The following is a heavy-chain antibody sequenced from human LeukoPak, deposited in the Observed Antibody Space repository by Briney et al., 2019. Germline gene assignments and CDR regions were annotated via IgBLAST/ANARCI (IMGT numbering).Heavy chain of an antibody. Sequence: ASVKVSCKASGYTFTGYYMHWVRQAPGQGLEWMGWNNPNSGGTNYAQKFQGRVTMTRDTSISTAYMELSRLRSDDTAVYYCARGGSGSYYNWFDPWGQGTLVTVSS. CDR3: ARGGSGSYYNWFDP. D-gene: IGHD3-10*01. J-gene: IGHJ5*02. V-gene: IGHV1-2*02. CDR2: NNPNSGGT. CDR1: GYTFTGYY.